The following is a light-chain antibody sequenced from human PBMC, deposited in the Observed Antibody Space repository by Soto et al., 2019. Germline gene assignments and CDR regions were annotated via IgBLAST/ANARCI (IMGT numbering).Light chain of an antibody. V-gene: IGKV3-11*01. CDR3: QHRTNWEYT. CDR1: QSVSSS. CDR2: GAS. J-gene: IGKJ2*01. Sequence: EIVLTQSPATLSLSPGERATLSCRASQSVSSSLGWYQQKPGQAPMLLIYGASKRAPGIPVRFSASGSGTDFTLTISSLEPEDFAVYSCQHRTNWEYTFGQGTKLEIK.